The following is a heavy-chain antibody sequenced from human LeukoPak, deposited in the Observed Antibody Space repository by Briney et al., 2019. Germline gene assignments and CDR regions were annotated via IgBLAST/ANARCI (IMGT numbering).Heavy chain of an antibody. J-gene: IGHJ5*02. CDR3: ARHPRSCTGGGTCYSWFDA. V-gene: IGHV4-4*07. CDR2: IYTSGST. Sequence: SETLSLTCTVSGGSISSYYWSWIRQPAGKGLEMIGRIYTSGSTDFNPSLKSRVTMSVDTSKNQFSLKLSSVTAADTAVYYCARHPRSCTGGGTCYSWFDASGQGTLVTVSS. D-gene: IGHD2-15*01. CDR1: GGSISSYY.